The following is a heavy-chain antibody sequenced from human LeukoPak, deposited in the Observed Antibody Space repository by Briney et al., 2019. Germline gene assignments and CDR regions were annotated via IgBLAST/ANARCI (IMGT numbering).Heavy chain of an antibody. V-gene: IGHV1-69*04. CDR2: IIPILGIA. J-gene: IGHJ5*02. CDR3: ARDRNPDP. Sequence: SVKVSCKASGGTFSSYTISWVRQAPGQGLEWMGRIIPILGIANYAQKLQGRVTMTTDTSTSTAYRELRSLRSDDAAVYYCARDRNPDPWGQGTLVTVSS. CDR1: GGTFSSYT.